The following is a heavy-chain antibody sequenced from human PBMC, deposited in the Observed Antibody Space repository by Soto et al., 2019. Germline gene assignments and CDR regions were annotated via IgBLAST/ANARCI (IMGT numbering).Heavy chain of an antibody. CDR2: IYYSGST. Sequence: SETLSLTCTVSGGSISSYYWSWIRQPPGKELVWIGYIYYSGSTNYNPSLKSRVTISVDTSKNRFSLKLTSVSAADTATYYCARADYYESYGAFFLPSDFDFWGQGILVTVS. J-gene: IGHJ4*02. CDR3: ARADYYESYGAFFLPSDFDF. D-gene: IGHD3-22*01. CDR1: GGSISSYY. V-gene: IGHV4-59*08.